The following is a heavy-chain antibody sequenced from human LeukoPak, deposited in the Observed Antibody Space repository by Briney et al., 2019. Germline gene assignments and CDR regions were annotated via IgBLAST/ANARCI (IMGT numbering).Heavy chain of an antibody. J-gene: IGHJ4*02. CDR3: ARIKPNY. Sequence: SETLSLTCAVYGGSFSGYYWSWIPQPPGKGLEWIGEINHSGSTNYNPSLKSRVTISVDTSKNQFSLKLSSVTAADTAVYYCARIKPNYWGQGTLVTVSS. CDR2: INHSGST. CDR1: GGSFSGYY. V-gene: IGHV4-34*01. D-gene: IGHD1-14*01.